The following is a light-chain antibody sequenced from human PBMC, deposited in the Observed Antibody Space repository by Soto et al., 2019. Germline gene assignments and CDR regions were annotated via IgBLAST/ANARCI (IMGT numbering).Light chain of an antibody. J-gene: IGKJ1*01. CDR3: QQYNSYSPWT. CDR2: KAS. CDR1: QSISSW. V-gene: IGKV1-5*03. Sequence: DIQMTQSPSTLSASVGDRVTITCRASQSISSWLAWYQQKPGKAPKLLIYKASSLESGFPPRFSGSGSGTEFSLTISSLQPDDFATYYCQQYNSYSPWTFGQGTKVEIK.